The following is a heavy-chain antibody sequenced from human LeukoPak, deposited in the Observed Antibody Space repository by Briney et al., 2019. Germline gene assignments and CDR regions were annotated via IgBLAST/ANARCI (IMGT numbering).Heavy chain of an antibody. D-gene: IGHD3-22*01. V-gene: IGHV1-2*02. CDR2: INPNSGGT. Sequence: ASVKVSCKASGYTFTGYYMHWVRQAPGQGLEWMGWINPNSGGTNYAQKFQGRVTMTRDTSISTAYMELSRLRSDDTAVYYCARGYYYDSSGSQWFDPWGQGTLVTVSS. J-gene: IGHJ5*02. CDR3: ARGYYYDSSGSQWFDP. CDR1: GYTFTGYY.